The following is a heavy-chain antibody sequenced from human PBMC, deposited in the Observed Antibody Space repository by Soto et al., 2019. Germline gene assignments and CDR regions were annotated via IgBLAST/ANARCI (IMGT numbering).Heavy chain of an antibody. V-gene: IGHV3-23*01. D-gene: IGHD3-22*01. Sequence: GGSLRLSCAASGFTFSSYAMSWVRQAPGKGLEWVSAISGSGGSTYYADSVKGRFTISRDNSKNTLYLQMNSLRAEDTAVYYCAKAPDYYDSSGGFDPWGQGTLVTVSS. CDR2: ISGSGGST. CDR1: GFTFSSYA. J-gene: IGHJ5*02. CDR3: AKAPDYYDSSGGFDP.